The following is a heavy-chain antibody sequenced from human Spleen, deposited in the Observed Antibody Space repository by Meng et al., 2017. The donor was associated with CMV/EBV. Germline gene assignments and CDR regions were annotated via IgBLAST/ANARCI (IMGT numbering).Heavy chain of an antibody. CDR3: ARDERDDDSSGYYPFDY. Sequence: ATVKVSCKSSGYTFTSYGISWVRKAPGQGLVWMGWISAYNGNTNYAQKLQGRVTMTTDTATSTAYMELRSLRSDDTAVYYCARDERDDDSSGYYPFDYWGQGTLVTVSS. CDR2: ISAYNGNT. D-gene: IGHD3-22*01. V-gene: IGHV1-18*01. J-gene: IGHJ4*02. CDR1: GYTFTSYG.